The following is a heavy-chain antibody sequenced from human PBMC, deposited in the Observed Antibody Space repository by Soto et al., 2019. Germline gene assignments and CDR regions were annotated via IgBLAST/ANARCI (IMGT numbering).Heavy chain of an antibody. D-gene: IGHD2-21*02. CDR2: IGAKGDAT. J-gene: IGHJ4*02. CDR3: VKVDWYSVDC. CDR1: GFTFQNHV. V-gene: IGHV3-64D*06. Sequence: WESRRLSCSASGFTFQNHVIHWVRQAPGKGLEYVSAIGAKGDATYTDSVRGRFSISRDNSKNSLFLQMTNVTLEDTATYFCVKVDWYSVDCWGQGALVTVSS.